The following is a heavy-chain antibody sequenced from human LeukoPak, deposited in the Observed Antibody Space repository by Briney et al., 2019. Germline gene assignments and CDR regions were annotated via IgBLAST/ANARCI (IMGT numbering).Heavy chain of an antibody. CDR3: AMSYYDILTGF. D-gene: IGHD3-9*01. J-gene: IGHJ4*02. CDR2: IIPIFGTA. V-gene: IGHV1-69*13. Sequence: SVKVSCKASEGTFSSYAISWVRQAPGQGLEWMGGIIPIFGTANYAQKFQGRVTITADESTSTAYMELSSLRSEDAAVYYCAMSYYDILTGFWGQGTLVTVSS. CDR1: EGTFSSYA.